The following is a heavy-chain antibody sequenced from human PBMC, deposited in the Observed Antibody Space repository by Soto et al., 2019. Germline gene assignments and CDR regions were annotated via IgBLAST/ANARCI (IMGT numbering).Heavy chain of an antibody. Sequence: SQTLSLTCAISGDSVSSNSATWNWIRQSPSRGLEWLGRTYYRSKWYNDYAVSVRSRITISPDTSKNQFSLQLNSVTPEDAAVYYCARVHRGAKYGLDVWGQGTTVTVSS. CDR3: ARVHRGAKYGLDV. CDR2: TYYRSKWYN. V-gene: IGHV6-1*01. CDR1: GDSVSSNSAT. D-gene: IGHD1-26*01. J-gene: IGHJ6*02.